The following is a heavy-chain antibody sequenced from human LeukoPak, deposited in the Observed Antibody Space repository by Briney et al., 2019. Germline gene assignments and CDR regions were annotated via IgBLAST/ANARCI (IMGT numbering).Heavy chain of an antibody. Sequence: GESLKISCKTSGFTFTTHWIAWVRQMPGKGLELMGIIYPGDSDTNYSPSFQGQVTISADKSSNTAYLQWSSLKASDTAMYYCARYYFWTGSYFFDYWGQGTLDTVSS. J-gene: IGHJ4*02. D-gene: IGHD3/OR15-3a*01. V-gene: IGHV5-51*01. CDR2: IYPGDSDT. CDR3: ARYYFWTGSYFFDY. CDR1: GFTFTTHW.